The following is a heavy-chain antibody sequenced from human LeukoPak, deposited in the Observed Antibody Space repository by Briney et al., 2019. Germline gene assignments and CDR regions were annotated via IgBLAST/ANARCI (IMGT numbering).Heavy chain of an antibody. D-gene: IGHD2-2*01. CDR3: ASRRYCTSTTCPYYFDY. CDR1: GFTFSSYA. CDR2: ITTTGNT. Sequence: PGGSLRLSCAASGFTFSSYAMSWVRQAPGRGLAWVSGITTTGNTYYADSVKGRYTISRDNSKNTLYLQMNSLRAEDTAVYYCASRRYCTSTTCPYYFDYWGQGTLVTVSS. V-gene: IGHV3-23*01. J-gene: IGHJ4*02.